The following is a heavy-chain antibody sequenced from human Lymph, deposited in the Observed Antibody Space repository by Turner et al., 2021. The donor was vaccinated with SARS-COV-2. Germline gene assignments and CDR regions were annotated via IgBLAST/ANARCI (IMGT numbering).Heavy chain of an antibody. Sequence: EVQLLESGGGLVQPGGSLRLSCAASGFPFSSYGMGWVRQAPGKGLEWVSVISGSGGSTYYADSVKGRFTISRDNSKNTLYLQMNSLSAEDTAVYYCAKDRVVPPAIWNYYYYYGMDVWGQGTTVTVSS. V-gene: IGHV3-23*01. D-gene: IGHD2-2*02. J-gene: IGHJ6*02. CDR2: ISGSGGST. CDR3: AKDRVVPPAIWNYYYYYGMDV. CDR1: GFPFSSYG.